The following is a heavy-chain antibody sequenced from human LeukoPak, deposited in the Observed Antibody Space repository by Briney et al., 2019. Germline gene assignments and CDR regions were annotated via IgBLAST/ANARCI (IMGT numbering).Heavy chain of an antibody. D-gene: IGHD2-2*01. V-gene: IGHV1-69*04. Sequence: SVKVSCKASGGTFSSYAISWVRQAPGQGLEWMGRIIPILGIANYAQKFQGRVTITADKSTSTAYMELSSLRSEDTAVYYCAREVLIVVVPAAQGAFVIWGQGTMVTVSS. J-gene: IGHJ3*02. CDR1: GGTFSSYA. CDR3: AREVLIVVVPAAQGAFVI. CDR2: IIPILGIA.